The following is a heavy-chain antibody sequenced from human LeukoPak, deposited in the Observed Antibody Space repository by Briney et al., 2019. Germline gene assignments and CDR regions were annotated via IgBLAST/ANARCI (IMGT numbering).Heavy chain of an antibody. CDR2: INPNSGGT. V-gene: IGHV1-2*02. CDR1: GYTFTGYY. J-gene: IGHJ4*02. Sequence: ASVSVSCKASGYTFTGYYMHWVRQAPGQGLQWMGWINPNSGGTKYAQKFQGRVTMTRDTSISTAYMELGSLRSDDTAVYYCARDLDHWGQGTVVTVSS. CDR3: ARDLDH.